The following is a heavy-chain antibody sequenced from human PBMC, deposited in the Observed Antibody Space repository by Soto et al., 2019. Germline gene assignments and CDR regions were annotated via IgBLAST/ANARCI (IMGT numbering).Heavy chain of an antibody. CDR3: ARTLRYSSVWYYFDY. CDR1: GYTSTGDY. D-gene: IGHD6-19*01. J-gene: IGHJ4*02. CDR2: INPNSGGT. Sequence: ASVKVACKASGYTSTGDYRDWGRQAHGQGLEWMGWINPNSGGTNYAQKFQGWVTMTRDTSISTAYMELSRLRSDDTAVYYCARTLRYSSVWYYFDYWGQGTLVTVSS. V-gene: IGHV1-2*04.